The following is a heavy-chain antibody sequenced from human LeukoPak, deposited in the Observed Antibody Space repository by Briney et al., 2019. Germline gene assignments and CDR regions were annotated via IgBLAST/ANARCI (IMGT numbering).Heavy chain of an antibody. CDR2: IKQHGSEK. CDR3: AREADDGVYYFDY. J-gene: IGHJ4*02. Sequence: GGFLRLSCAASGFTFSSYWMSWVRQAPGKGLEWVANIKQHGSEKYYVDSVKGRFTISRDNAKNSLYLQMNSLRAEDTAVYYCAREADDGVYYFDYWGQGTLVTVSS. D-gene: IGHD5-24*01. CDR1: GFTFSSYW. V-gene: IGHV3-7*01.